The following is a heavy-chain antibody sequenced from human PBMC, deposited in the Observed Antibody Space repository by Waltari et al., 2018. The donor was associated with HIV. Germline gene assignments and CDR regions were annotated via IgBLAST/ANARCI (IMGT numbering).Heavy chain of an antibody. CDR2: IYPHTSRV. CDR1: GYTFTNYW. J-gene: IGHJ5*01. D-gene: IGHD3-10*01. V-gene: IGHV5-51*03. CDR3: ARRPDYGGDWFDS. Sequence: EVRLVQSGAEVTRPWDSLTISCKASGYTFTNYWIGWVGQTAGKGLEWIGVIYPHTSRVQYNPSFHGRGEISTDWSTRTAHLQWRSLTALDTGVYYCARRPDYGGDWFDSWGQGTLVTVSS.